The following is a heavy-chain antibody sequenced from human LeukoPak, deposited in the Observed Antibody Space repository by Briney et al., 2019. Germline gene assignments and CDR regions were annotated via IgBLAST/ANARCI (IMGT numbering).Heavy chain of an antibody. CDR2: ISGSGGSI. CDR1: GFTFSRYA. V-gene: IGHV3-23*01. J-gene: IGHJ4*02. D-gene: IGHD6-13*01. Sequence: GGSLRLSCAASGFTFSRYAMSWVRQAPGKGLEWVSSISGSGGSIYYADSVKGRFTISRDNSKSTLYLQMNSLRAEDTAIYYCAKEAVAAAGPFDYWGQGTLVTVSS. CDR3: AKEAVAAAGPFDY.